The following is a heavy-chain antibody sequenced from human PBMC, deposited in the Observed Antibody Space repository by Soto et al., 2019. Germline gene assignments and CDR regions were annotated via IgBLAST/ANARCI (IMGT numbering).Heavy chain of an antibody. Sequence: PGGSLRLSCAASGFTFSSYAMSWVRQAPGKGLEWVSAISGSGGSTYYADSVTGRFTISRDNSKNTLYLQMNSLRAEDTAVYYCAKYSPYCSSTSCYVFYYYYMDVWGKGTTVTVSS. V-gene: IGHV3-23*01. CDR3: AKYSPYCSSTSCYVFYYYYMDV. J-gene: IGHJ6*03. D-gene: IGHD2-2*01. CDR1: GFTFSSYA. CDR2: ISGSGGST.